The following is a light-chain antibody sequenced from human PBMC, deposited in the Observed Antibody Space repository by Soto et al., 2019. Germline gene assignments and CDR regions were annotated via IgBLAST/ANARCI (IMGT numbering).Light chain of an antibody. CDR2: RAP. J-gene: IGKJ4*01. CDR1: QSVSSKY. CDR3: QHYGSSPLS. V-gene: IGKV3-20*01. Sequence: ETALTQSPGTLSLSPGERATLSCRASQSVSSKYLAWYQQKPGQAPKLLIYRAPSRAPGIPDRFNGSGSGTAFTLAISRLEPEDFAVYYCQHYGSSPLSFGGGTKVDIK.